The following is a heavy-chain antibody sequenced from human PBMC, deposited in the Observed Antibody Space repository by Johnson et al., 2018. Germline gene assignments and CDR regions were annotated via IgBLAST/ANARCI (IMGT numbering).Heavy chain of an antibody. CDR1: GFTFDNYA. Sequence: VQLVQSGGGLVQPGRSLRLSCVASGFTFDNYAMHWVRQGPGKGLEWVAGISWNSGSIDYGDSVKGRFTIPRDNAKNSMYLQMSSLRDEDTAVYYCARDTGWFTVWVQGTLVTVSS. V-gene: IGHV3-9*01. J-gene: IGHJ4*02. CDR3: ARDTGWFTV. CDR2: ISWNSGSI. D-gene: IGHD2-15*01.